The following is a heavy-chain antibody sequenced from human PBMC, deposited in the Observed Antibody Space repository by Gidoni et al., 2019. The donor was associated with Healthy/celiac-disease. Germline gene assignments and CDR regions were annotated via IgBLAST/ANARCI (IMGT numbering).Heavy chain of an antibody. Sequence: VQLVQSGGGLVQPVGSLRRSCGASGFTFSSYWMSWVRQAPGKGLEWVANIKEDGSGKYYVDSVKGRFTLSRDNAKNSLYLKMNSLRAEDTAVYYCASRSWKNYFDYWGQGTLVTFSS. CDR1: GFTFSSYW. CDR3: ASRSWKNYFDY. J-gene: IGHJ4*02. D-gene: IGHD6-13*01. CDR2: IKEDGSGK. V-gene: IGHV3-7*01.